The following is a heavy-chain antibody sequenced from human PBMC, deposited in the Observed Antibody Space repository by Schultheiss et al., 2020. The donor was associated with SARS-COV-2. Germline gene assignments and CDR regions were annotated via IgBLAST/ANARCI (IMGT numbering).Heavy chain of an antibody. V-gene: IGHV3-33*08. Sequence: GESLKISCAASGFTFSDYGIHWVRQAPGKGLEWVAVMWYDGSKKYYADSVKGRFTISRDNSKNTLFLQMNSLGAEDTAVYYCARSICGGDCYSGLFDYWGQGTLVTVSS. CDR1: GFTFSDYG. CDR3: ARSICGGDCYSGLFDY. CDR2: MWYDGSKK. D-gene: IGHD2-21*02. J-gene: IGHJ4*02.